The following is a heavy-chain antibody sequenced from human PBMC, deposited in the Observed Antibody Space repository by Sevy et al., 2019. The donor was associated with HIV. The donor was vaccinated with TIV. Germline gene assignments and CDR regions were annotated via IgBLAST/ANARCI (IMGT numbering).Heavy chain of an antibody. D-gene: IGHD1-26*01. CDR2: IKQDGSDK. CDR3: ARDLFSGSYYENY. V-gene: IGHV3-7*01. Sequence: GGFLRLSCAASGFTLSNYWMSWVRQAPGKGLEWVANIKQDGSDKYYLDSVKGRFTISRDNAKNSLYLQMNSLRAEDTAVYYCARDLFSGSYYENYWGQGTLVTVSS. CDR1: GFTLSNYW. J-gene: IGHJ4*02.